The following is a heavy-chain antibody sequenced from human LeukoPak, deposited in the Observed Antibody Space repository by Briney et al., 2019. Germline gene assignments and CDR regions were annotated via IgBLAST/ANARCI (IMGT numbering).Heavy chain of an antibody. J-gene: IGHJ5*02. V-gene: IGHV3-33*01. CDR3: ARGDYGDYFWFDP. CDR2: IWYDGSNK. CDR1: GFTFSSYG. D-gene: IGHD4-17*01. Sequence: PGGSLRLSCAASGFTFSSYGMHWVRQAPGKGLEWVAVIWYDGSNKYYADSVKGRFTISRDNSKNTLYLQMNSLRAEDTAVYYCARGDYGDYFWFDPWGQGTLVTGSS.